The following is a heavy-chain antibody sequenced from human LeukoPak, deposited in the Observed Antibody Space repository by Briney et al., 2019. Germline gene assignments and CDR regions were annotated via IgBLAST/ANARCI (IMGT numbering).Heavy chain of an antibody. CDR2: VIPIFGTA. CDR3: ASGDMVRGVAAPYYYYMDV. CDR1: GGTFSSYT. V-gene: IGHV1-69*06. J-gene: IGHJ6*03. D-gene: IGHD3-10*01. Sequence: SVKLSCKASGGTFSSYTISWVRQAPGQGLEWMGGVIPIFGTANYAQKFQGRVTITADKSTSTAYMELSSPRSEDTAVYYCASGDMVRGVAAPYYYYMDVWGKGTTVNVSS.